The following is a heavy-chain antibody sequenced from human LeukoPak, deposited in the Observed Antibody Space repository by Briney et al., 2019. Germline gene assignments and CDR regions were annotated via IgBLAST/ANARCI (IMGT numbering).Heavy chain of an antibody. CDR2: IKQDGSEK. D-gene: IGHD6-19*01. V-gene: IGHV3-7*01. Sequence: GGSLRLSCAASGFTFSSYWMSWVRQAPGKGLEWVANIKQDGSEKYYVDSVKGRFAISRDNAKNSLYLQMNSLRAEDTAVYYCATRSSYSSGWYAGYFDLWGRGTLVTVSS. J-gene: IGHJ2*01. CDR1: GFTFSSYW. CDR3: ATRSSYSSGWYAGYFDL.